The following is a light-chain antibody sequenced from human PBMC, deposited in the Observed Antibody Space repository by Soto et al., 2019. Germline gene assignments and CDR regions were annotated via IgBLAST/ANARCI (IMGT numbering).Light chain of an antibody. Sequence: QSALTQPPSASGTPGQRVTISCSGSSSNIGSNPVNWYQHFPGTAPKLLIFSNNQRPSGVPDRFSGSKSGTSASLAISGLQSEDEADYYCAAWDVSLNGFYVFGTGTKVTVL. CDR1: SSNIGSNP. J-gene: IGLJ1*01. V-gene: IGLV1-44*01. CDR3: AAWDVSLNGFYV. CDR2: SNN.